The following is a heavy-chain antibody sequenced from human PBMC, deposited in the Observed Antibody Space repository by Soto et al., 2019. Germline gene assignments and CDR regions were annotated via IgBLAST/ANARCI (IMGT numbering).Heavy chain of an antibody. CDR2: IYYSGST. J-gene: IGHJ5*02. CDR1: GGSISSSSYY. D-gene: IGHD2-15*01. Sequence: SETLSLTCTVSGGSISSSSYYWGWIRQPPGKGLEWIGSIYYSGSTYYNPSLKSRVTISVDTSKNQFSLKLSSVTAADTAVYYCARGVVVAATSVGGFEPSGQGTLVTVSS. V-gene: IGHV4-39*01. CDR3: ARGVVVAATSVGGFEP.